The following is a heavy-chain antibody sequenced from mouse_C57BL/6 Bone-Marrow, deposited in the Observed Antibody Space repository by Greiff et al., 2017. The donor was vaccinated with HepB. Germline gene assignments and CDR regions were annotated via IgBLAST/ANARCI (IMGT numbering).Heavy chain of an antibody. CDR1: GYSITSGYY. J-gene: IGHJ2*01. CDR3: AILCQPGYFDY. Sequence: EVKLEESGPGLVKPSQSLSLTCTVTGYSITSGYYWNWIRQFPGNKLEWMGNISYDGSNNYNPSLKNRISITRDTSKNQFFLKLNSVTTEDTATYYCAILCQPGYFDYWGQGTTLTVAS. D-gene: IGHD1-1*02. CDR2: ISYDGSN. V-gene: IGHV3-6*01.